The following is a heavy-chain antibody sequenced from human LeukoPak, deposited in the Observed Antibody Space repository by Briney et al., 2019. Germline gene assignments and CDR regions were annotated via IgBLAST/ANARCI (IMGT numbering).Heavy chain of an antibody. CDR2: IYSGGST. Sequence: QAGGSLRLSCAASGFTFSHSIMHWVRQAPGKGLEWVSVIYSGGSTYYADSVKGRFTISRDNSKNTLYLQMNSLRAEDTAVYYCARAEYYYDSSGYYYGYYFDYWGQGTLVTVSS. J-gene: IGHJ4*02. CDR3: ARAEYYYDSSGYYYGYYFDY. D-gene: IGHD3-22*01. CDR1: GFTFSHSI. V-gene: IGHV3-53*01.